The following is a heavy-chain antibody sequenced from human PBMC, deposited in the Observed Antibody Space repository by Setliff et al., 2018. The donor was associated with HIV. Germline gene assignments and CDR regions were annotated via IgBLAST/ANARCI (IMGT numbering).Heavy chain of an antibody. D-gene: IGHD1-26*01. CDR1: GGSISSYY. V-gene: IGHV4-4*07. Sequence: SETLSLTCTVSGGSISSYYWSWIRQPAGKGLEWIGHIYISGSTNYNPSFNSRVTMSVDTSKNQFSLRLTSVTAEDTALYYCARQGDWEFDYWGQGTLVTVS. J-gene: IGHJ4*02. CDR3: ARQGDWEFDY. CDR2: IYISGST.